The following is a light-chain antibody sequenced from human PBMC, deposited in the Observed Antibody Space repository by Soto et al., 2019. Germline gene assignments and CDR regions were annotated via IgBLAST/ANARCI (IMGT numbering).Light chain of an antibody. CDR2: SNN. V-gene: IGLV1-44*01. J-gene: IGLJ2*01. CDR1: SSNIGSNT. CDR3: AAWDDSLNGPV. Sequence: QSVLNQPPSASGTPGQRVTISCSGRSSNIGSNTVNWYQQLPGTAPKLLIYSNNQRPSGVPDRFSGSKSGTSASLAISGLQSEDEADYYCAAWDDSLNGPVFGGGTKVTVL.